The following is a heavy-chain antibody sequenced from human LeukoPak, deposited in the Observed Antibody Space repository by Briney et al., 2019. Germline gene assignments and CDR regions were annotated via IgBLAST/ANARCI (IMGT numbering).Heavy chain of an antibody. CDR1: GFTFGHYE. J-gene: IGHJ4*02. D-gene: IGHD3-10*01. CDR2: INGGGTSM. V-gene: IGHV3-48*03. Sequence: PGGSLRLSCAASGFTFGHYEMNWVRQAPRKGLEWISYINGGGTSMFYADSVEGRFTVSRDNAKNSMYLQMDSLRAEDTAVYFCARVIGYYGSGRNYYFDCWGQGTLVTVSS. CDR3: ARVIGYYGSGRNYYFDC.